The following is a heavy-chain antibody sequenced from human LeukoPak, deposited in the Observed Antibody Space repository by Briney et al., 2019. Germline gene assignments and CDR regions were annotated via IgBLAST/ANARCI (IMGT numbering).Heavy chain of an antibody. CDR1: GFTFSSYW. V-gene: IGHV3-7*03. Sequence: TGGSLRLSCAASGFTFSSYWMSWVRQAPGKGLEWVANIKQDGSEKYYVDSVKGRFTISRDNAKNSLYLQMNSLRAEDTAVYYCARDRYDSSGYYSDYWGQGTLVTVSS. D-gene: IGHD3-22*01. CDR2: IKQDGSEK. J-gene: IGHJ4*02. CDR3: ARDRYDSSGYYSDY.